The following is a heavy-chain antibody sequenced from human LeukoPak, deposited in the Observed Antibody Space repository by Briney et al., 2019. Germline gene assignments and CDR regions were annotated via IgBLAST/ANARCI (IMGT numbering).Heavy chain of an antibody. CDR1: GGTFSSYT. J-gene: IGHJ4*02. CDR2: IIPILGIA. Sequence: VASAKVSCMASGGTFSSYTISWVRQAPGQGLEWMGRIIPILGIANYAQKFHGRVTITADKSTSTAYMELSSLRSEDTAVYYCARVPLDYYDSSDLDYWGQGTLVTASS. D-gene: IGHD3-22*01. CDR3: ARVPLDYYDSSDLDY. V-gene: IGHV1-69*02.